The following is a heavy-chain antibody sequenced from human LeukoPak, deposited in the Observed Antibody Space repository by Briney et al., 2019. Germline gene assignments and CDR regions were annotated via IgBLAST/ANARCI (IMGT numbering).Heavy chain of an antibody. Sequence: PSETLSLTCTVSGGSISRCYWSWIRQPPGKGLEWIGYIYYSGSTNYNPSLKSRVTISVDTSKNQFSLKLSSVTAADTAVYYCARGPVGGTTYNDGDAFDIWGQGTMVTVSS. V-gene: IGHV4-59*01. CDR1: GGSISRCY. CDR2: IYYSGST. D-gene: IGHD1-7*01. J-gene: IGHJ3*02. CDR3: ARGPVGGTTYNDGDAFDI.